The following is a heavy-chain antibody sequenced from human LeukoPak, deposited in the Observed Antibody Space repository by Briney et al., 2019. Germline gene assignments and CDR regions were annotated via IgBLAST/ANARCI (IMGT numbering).Heavy chain of an antibody. V-gene: IGHV4-39*07. CDR3: ARESSQVTLDYYYYYYMDV. CDR2: IYYSGST. CDR1: GRSISSSSYY. J-gene: IGHJ6*03. D-gene: IGHD2-21*02. Sequence: SDTLSLPCTLSGRSISSSSYYWGWIRQPPGKGLVWIGSIYYSGSTYYNPSLKSRVTISVDTSKNQFSLKLSSVTAADTAVYYCARESSQVTLDYYYYYYMDVWGKGTTVTISS.